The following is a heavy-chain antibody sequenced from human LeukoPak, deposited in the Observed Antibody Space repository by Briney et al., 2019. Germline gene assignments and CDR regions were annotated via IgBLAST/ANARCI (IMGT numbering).Heavy chain of an antibody. V-gene: IGHV3-30-3*02. J-gene: IGHJ4*02. CDR3: AKFPYQWELQR. CDR1: GFTFSSYA. D-gene: IGHD1-26*01. CDR2: ISYDGSNK. Sequence: GGSLRLSCAASGFTFSSYAMHWVRQAPGKGLEWVAVISYDGSNKYYADSVKGRFTISRDNSKNMLYLQMNSLRAEDTAVYYCAKFPYQWELQRGGQGTLVTVSP.